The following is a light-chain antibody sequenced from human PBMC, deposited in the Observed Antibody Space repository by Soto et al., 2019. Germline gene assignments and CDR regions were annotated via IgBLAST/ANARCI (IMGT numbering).Light chain of an antibody. CDR1: QSINNY. CDR2: KAS. V-gene: IGKV1-5*03. Sequence: DIQMTQSPSTLSASVGDRVTITCRATQSINNYLAWYQQKPGKAPKLLIFKASTLESGVPLRFSGSGSGTEFTLSISSLQPDDFATYYCQQYESFPRTFGQGTKVEIK. J-gene: IGKJ1*01. CDR3: QQYESFPRT.